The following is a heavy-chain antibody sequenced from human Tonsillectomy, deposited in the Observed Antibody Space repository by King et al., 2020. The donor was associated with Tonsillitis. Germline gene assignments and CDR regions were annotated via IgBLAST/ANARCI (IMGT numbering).Heavy chain of an antibody. Sequence: VQLVESGGGLVQPGGSLRLSCTASGFTFSSYWMSWVRQAPGKGLEYVANINPDGSEENYVDSVKGRFTISRDNAKNSLYLQMDSLRAEDTAVYYCARDGRLPFYWGQGTLVTVSS. CDR3: ARDGRLPFY. CDR2: INPDGSEE. CDR1: GFTFSSYW. V-gene: IGHV3-7*01. D-gene: IGHD1-26*01. J-gene: IGHJ4*02.